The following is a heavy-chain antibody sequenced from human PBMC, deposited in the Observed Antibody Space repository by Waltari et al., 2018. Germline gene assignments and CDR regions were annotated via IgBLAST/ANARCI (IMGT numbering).Heavy chain of an antibody. CDR1: GGSFSGYY. CDR2: INHSGST. D-gene: IGHD6-13*01. J-gene: IGHJ6*03. V-gene: IGHV4-34*01. Sequence: QVQLQQWGAGLLKPSETLSLTCAVYGGSFSGYYWSWIRQPPGKGLEWIGEINHSGSTHYNPSRQSRVTISVDTSKNQFSLKLSSVTAADTAVYYCARGSAAENYYYYYYMDVWGKGTTVTISS. CDR3: ARGSAAENYYYYYYMDV.